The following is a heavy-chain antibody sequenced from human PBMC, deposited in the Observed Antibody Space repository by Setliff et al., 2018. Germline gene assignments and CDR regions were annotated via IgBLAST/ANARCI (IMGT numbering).Heavy chain of an antibody. V-gene: IGHV4-38-2*01. J-gene: IGHJ4*02. CDR3: ARGRIQLWKYYFDY. D-gene: IGHD5-18*01. Sequence: SETLSLTCAVSGYSISSGYYWGWIRQPPGKGLEWIGSIYHSGSTNYNPSLKSRVTISVDTSKNQFSLKLSSVTAAGTAVYYCARGRIQLWKYYFDYWGQGTLVTVSS. CDR1: GYSISSGYY. CDR2: IYHSGST.